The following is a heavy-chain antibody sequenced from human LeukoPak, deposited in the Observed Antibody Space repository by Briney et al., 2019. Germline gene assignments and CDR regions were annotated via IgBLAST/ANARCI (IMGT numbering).Heavy chain of an antibody. V-gene: IGHV1-69*05. J-gene: IGHJ3*02. D-gene: IGHD4-11*01. Sequence: SVKVSCKASGGTFSSYAISWVRQAPGQGLEWMGGIIPIFGTANYAQKFQGRVTVTTDESTSTAYMELSSLRSEDTAVYYCARDGVTRGAFDIWGQGTVVTVSS. CDR2: IIPIFGTA. CDR3: ARDGVTRGAFDI. CDR1: GGTFSSYA.